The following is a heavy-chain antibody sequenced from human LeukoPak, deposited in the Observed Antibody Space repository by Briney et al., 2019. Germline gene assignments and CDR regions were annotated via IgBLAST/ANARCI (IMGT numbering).Heavy chain of an antibody. CDR3: ARLRLRFLEWLLYRDAFDI. CDR2: IYHNGNT. D-gene: IGHD3-3*01. Sequence: SQTLSLTCAVSGGSISSGGYSWSWIRQPPGKGLEWIGYIYHNGNTYYSPSLKSRVTISVDTSKNQFSLKLSSVTAADTAVYYCARLRLRFLEWLLYRDAFDIWGQGTMVTVSS. J-gene: IGHJ3*02. V-gene: IGHV4-30-2*01. CDR1: GGSISSGGYS.